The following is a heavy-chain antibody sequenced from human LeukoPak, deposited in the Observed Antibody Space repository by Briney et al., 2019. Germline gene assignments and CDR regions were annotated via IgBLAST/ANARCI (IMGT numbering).Heavy chain of an antibody. V-gene: IGHV3-23*01. Sequence: GRSLRLSCAASGFTFSSHAMSWVRQAPGKGLEWVSVISGGGGSTFYADSVKGRFTISRDNSKNSLYLQINSLRAEDTAIYYCAKGKYCGVDCYSGFDYWGQGTLVTVSS. CDR2: ISGGGGST. CDR1: GFTFSSHA. D-gene: IGHD2-21*02. J-gene: IGHJ4*02. CDR3: AKGKYCGVDCYSGFDY.